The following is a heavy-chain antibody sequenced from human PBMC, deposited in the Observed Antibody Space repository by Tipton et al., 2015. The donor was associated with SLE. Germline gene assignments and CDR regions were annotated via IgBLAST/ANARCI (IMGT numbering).Heavy chain of an antibody. J-gene: IGHJ4*02. CDR1: GGSIGSSGYY. Sequence: TLSLTCTVSGGSIGSSGYYWGWIRQPPGKGLEWIGSIYYSGSTYYNPSLESRATISLDTSKNHFSLKLSSVIAADTAVYCCARDLRNSRGWSNLDSWGQGTLVTVSS. CDR3: ARDLRNSRGWSNLDS. D-gene: IGHD6-19*01. V-gene: IGHV4-39*02. CDR2: IYYSGST.